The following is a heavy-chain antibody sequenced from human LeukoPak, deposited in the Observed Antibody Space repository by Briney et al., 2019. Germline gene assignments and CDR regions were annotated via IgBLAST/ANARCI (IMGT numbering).Heavy chain of an antibody. D-gene: IGHD5-18*01. CDR3: AGGYTGYYFDY. J-gene: IGHJ4*02. CDR2: ISDSGGST. Sequence: GGSLRLSCAASGFTFSSYAMSWVRQAPGKGLEWVSVISDSGGSTYYADSVKGRFTISRDNSKDTLYLQMNNLRVEDTAVYYCAGGYTGYYFDYWGQGTLVTVSS. V-gene: IGHV3-23*01. CDR1: GFTFSSYA.